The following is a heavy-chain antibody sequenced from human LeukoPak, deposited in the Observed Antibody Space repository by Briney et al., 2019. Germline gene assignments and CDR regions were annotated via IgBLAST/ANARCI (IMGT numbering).Heavy chain of an antibody. CDR3: ARDPFGYCSSTSCYASDY. CDR1: GYTFTGYY. CDR2: INPNSGGT. J-gene: IGHJ4*02. Sequence: AASVKVSCKASGYTFTGYYMHWVRQAPGQGLEWMGWINPNSGGTNYAQKFQGRVTMTRDTSISTAYMELSRLRSDDTAVYYCARDPFGYCSSTSCYASDYWGQGTLVTVSS. V-gene: IGHV1-2*02. D-gene: IGHD2-2*01.